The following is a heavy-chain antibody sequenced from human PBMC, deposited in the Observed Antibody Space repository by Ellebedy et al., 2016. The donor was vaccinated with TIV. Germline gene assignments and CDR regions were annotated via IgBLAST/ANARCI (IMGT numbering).Heavy chain of an antibody. Sequence: GESLKISCAVSGFTFSRYGFHWVRQAPGEGLAWVAAISHYGKDTFYAASVKGRFTISRYNSMKTVNVEMNSLRPEDTAVYFCATDYIGNSGAYDTWGQGTLVIVSS. CDR3: ATDYIGNSGAYDT. J-gene: IGHJ3*01. CDR2: ISHYGKDT. V-gene: IGHV3-30*03. CDR1: GFTFSRYG. D-gene: IGHD4-23*01.